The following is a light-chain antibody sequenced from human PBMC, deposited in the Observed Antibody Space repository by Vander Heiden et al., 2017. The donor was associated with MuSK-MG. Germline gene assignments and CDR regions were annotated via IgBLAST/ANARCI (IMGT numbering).Light chain of an antibody. CDR2: AAS. J-gene: IGKJ1*01. Sequence: DIQMTQSPSSLSASVGDRVTITCRASQSMSSYLNWYQQKPGKAPKLLIYAASSLQSGVPARFSGSGSGTACTLTISRMTPGDFATSYCQQCERKGKTFGQGTKLEIK. CDR1: QSMSSY. CDR3: QQCERKGKT. V-gene: IGKV1-39*01.